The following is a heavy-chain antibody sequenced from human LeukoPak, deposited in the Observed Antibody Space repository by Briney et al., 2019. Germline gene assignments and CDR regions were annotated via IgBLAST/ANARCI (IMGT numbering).Heavy chain of an antibody. CDR1: GFTFSNAW. CDR2: IKSKTDGGTT. V-gene: IGHV3-15*01. Sequence: GGSLRLSCAASGFTFSNAWMSWVRQAPGKGLEWVGRIKSKTDGGTTDYAAPVKGGFTISRDDSKNTLYLQMNSLKTEDTAVYYCTTEIVGATFSDYWGQGTLVTVSS. CDR3: TTEIVGATFSDY. J-gene: IGHJ4*02. D-gene: IGHD1-26*01.